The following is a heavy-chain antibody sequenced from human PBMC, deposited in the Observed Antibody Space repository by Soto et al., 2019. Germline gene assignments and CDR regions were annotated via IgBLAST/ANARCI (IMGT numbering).Heavy chain of an antibody. CDR3: ARANYYDSSGYYFWFDP. D-gene: IGHD3-22*01. J-gene: IGHJ5*02. V-gene: IGHV1-46*01. CDR2: INPSGGST. CDR1: GYTFTSYY. Sequence: GASVKVSCKASGYTFTSYYMHWVRQAPGQGLEWMGIINPSGGSTSYVQKFQGRVTMTRDTSTSTVYMELSSLRSEDTAVYYCARANYYDSSGYYFWFDPWGQGTLVTVSS.